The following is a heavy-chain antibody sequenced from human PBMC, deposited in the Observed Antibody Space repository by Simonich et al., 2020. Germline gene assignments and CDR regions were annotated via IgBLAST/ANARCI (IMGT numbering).Heavy chain of an antibody. CDR1: GYTFTGYY. V-gene: IGHV1-2*02. Sequence: QVQLVQSGAEVKKPGASVKVSCTASGYTFTGYYMHWVRQARGQGLARSVWINPNRGGTNYAQKFQGKVPMTRDTSISTAYMELSRLRSDDTAVYYCARARLYSSSHAFDIWGQGTMVTVSS. J-gene: IGHJ3*02. CDR2: INPNRGGT. D-gene: IGHD6-6*01. CDR3: ARARLYSSSHAFDI.